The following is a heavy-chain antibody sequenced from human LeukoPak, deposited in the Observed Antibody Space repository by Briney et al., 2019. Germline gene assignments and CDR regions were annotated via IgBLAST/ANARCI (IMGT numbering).Heavy chain of an antibody. Sequence: ASVKVSCKASGYTFTSYSISWVRQAPGQGLEWMGWISAYNGNTNYAQKLPGRVTMTTDTSTSTAYMELRSLRSDDTAVYYCARDGSKGGSYFNWFDPWGQGTLVTVSS. CDR3: ARDGSKGGSYFNWFDP. CDR1: GYTFTSYS. V-gene: IGHV1-18*01. CDR2: ISAYNGNT. J-gene: IGHJ5*02. D-gene: IGHD1-26*01.